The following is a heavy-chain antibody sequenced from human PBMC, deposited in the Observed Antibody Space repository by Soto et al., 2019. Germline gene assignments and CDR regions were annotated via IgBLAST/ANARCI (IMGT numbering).Heavy chain of an antibody. J-gene: IGHJ5*02. D-gene: IGHD3-16*01. CDR1: GFSLSTYGMG. CDR3: VHRQGGREEFDV. Sequence: QITLKESGPTLVKPTQTLTLTCTFSGFSLSTYGMGVGWIRQPPGKALEWLTLIYWDDDKRYSPSLKTRLTITKDTSKTQVVLTMSRMDPVDTATYYCVHRQGGREEFDVWGQGTLVTVSS. V-gene: IGHV2-5*02. CDR2: IYWDDDK.